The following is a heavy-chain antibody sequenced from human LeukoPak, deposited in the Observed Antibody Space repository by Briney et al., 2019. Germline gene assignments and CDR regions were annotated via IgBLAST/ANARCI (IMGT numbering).Heavy chain of an antibody. CDR1: GYTFTSYD. CDR3: ARGPDTAMVRTYYYYYYMDV. V-gene: IGHV1-8*03. Sequence: GASVTVSCKASGYTFTSYDINWVRQATGQGLEWMGWMNPNSGNTGYAQKFQGRVTITMNTSISTAYMELSSLRSEDTAVYYCARGPDTAMVRTYYYYYYMDVWGKGTTVTVSS. J-gene: IGHJ6*03. D-gene: IGHD5-18*01. CDR2: MNPNSGNT.